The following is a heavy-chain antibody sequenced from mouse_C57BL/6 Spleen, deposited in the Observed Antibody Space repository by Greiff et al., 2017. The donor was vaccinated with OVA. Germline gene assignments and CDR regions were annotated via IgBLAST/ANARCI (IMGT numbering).Heavy chain of an antibody. V-gene: IGHV10-1*01. CDR1: GFSFNTYA. J-gene: IGHJ3*01. D-gene: IGHD3-1*01. CDR3: VRQRRHGGFAY. CDR2: IRSKSNNYAT. Sequence: EVKLMESGGGLVQPKGSLKLSCAASGFSFNTYAMNWVRQAPGKGLEWVARIRSKSNNYATYYADSVKDRFTISRDDSESMLYLQMNNLKTEDTAMYYCVRQRRHGGFAYWGQGTLVTVSA.